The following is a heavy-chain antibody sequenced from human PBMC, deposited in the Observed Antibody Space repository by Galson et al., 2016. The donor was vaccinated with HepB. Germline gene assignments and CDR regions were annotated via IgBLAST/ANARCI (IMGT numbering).Heavy chain of an antibody. J-gene: IGHJ6*02. CDR1: GFTFSNYG. D-gene: IGHD6-6*01. CDR2: IWYDGSKK. Sequence: SLRLSCAASGFTFSNYGMHWVRLAPGKGLEWVALIWYDGSKKYYAEPVKGRLTISRDNSKNTLDLQMNSLRAEDTAVYYCARDGIPSPQDIGGRLPPPYYYGMDVWGQGTAVTVSS. CDR3: ARDGIPSPQDIGGRLPPPYYYGMDV. V-gene: IGHV3-33*01.